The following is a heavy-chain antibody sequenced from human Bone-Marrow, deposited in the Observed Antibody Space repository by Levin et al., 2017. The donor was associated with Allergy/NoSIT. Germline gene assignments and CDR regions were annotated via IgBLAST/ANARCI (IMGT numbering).Heavy chain of an antibody. CDR2: IRARAYGGTT. D-gene: IGHD3-9*01. Sequence: GESLKISCIGSGFRFGDFAMTWVRQAPGKGLEWVGYIRARAYGGTTEYAPSVKARFTISRDDSKSIAYLQMNSLKTEDTALYYCTRGSGRYEYWGQGALVTVSS. V-gene: IGHV3-49*04. CDR1: GFRFGDFA. J-gene: IGHJ4*02. CDR3: TRGSGRYEY.